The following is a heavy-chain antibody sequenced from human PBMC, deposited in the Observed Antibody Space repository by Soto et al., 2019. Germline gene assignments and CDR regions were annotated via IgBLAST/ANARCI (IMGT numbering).Heavy chain of an antibody. J-gene: IGHJ4*02. CDR3: ARVIAAASLFLEFDY. D-gene: IGHD6-13*01. Sequence: SETLSLTCTVSGGSISSGGYYWSWIRQHPGKGLEWIGYIYYSGSTYYNPSLKSRVTISVDTSKNQFSLKLSSVTAADTAVYYCARVIAAASLFLEFDYWGQGTLVTVSS. CDR1: GGSISSGGYY. V-gene: IGHV4-31*03. CDR2: IYYSGST.